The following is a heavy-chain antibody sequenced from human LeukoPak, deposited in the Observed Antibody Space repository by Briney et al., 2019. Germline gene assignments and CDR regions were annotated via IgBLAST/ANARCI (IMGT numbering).Heavy chain of an antibody. CDR2: IYPGDPDT. CDR3: ARGYCSSTSCYRFDY. CDR1: GYNFITYW. D-gene: IGHD2-2*01. V-gene: IGHV5-51*01. Sequence: GESLKISCKGSGYNFITYWIGWVRQTPGKGLEGMGIIYPGDPDTRYSPSFQGQVTISADKSISTACMQWSSLKASDTAMYYCARGYCSSTSCYRFDYWGQGTLVTVSS. J-gene: IGHJ4*02.